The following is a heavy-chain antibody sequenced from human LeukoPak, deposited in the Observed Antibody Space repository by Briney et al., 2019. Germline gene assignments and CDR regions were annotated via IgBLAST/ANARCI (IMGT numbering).Heavy chain of an antibody. CDR3: ASWSGYYSGWFDP. CDR1: GGSISSSSYY. J-gene: IGHJ5*02. Sequence: SETLSLTCTVSGGSISSSSYYWGWIRQPPGKGLEWIGSIYYSGSTYYNPSLKSRVTISVDTSKNQFSLKLSSVTAADTAVYCCASWSGYYSGWFDPWGQGTLVTVSS. D-gene: IGHD3-3*01. V-gene: IGHV4-39*01. CDR2: IYYSGST.